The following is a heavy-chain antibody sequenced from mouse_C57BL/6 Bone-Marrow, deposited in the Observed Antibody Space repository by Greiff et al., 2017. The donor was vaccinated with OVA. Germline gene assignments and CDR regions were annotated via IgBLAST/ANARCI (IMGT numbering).Heavy chain of an antibody. Sequence: VQGVESGPGLVAPSQRLSITCTVSGFSLTSYGVDWVRQSPGKGLEWLGVIWGVGSTNYNSALKSRLSISKDNSKSQVFLKMNSLQTDDTAMYYCASEDYYGTPFAYWGQGTLVTVSA. CDR1: GFSLTSYG. J-gene: IGHJ3*01. CDR2: IWGVGST. CDR3: ASEDYYGTPFAY. D-gene: IGHD1-1*01. V-gene: IGHV2-6*01.